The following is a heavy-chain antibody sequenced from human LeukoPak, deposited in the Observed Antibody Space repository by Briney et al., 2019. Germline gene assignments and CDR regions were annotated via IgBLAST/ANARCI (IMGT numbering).Heavy chain of an antibody. V-gene: IGHV4-30-4*01. CDR2: IYYSGST. Sequence: SETLSLTCTVSVGSLRSGDYYWSWIRQPPGKGLEWIGYIYYSGSTYYNPSLQSRAIISVDTSKNQFSLKLTSVTAADTAVYYCARALYSMTTVTTEYWFDFWGQGTLVPVSS. J-gene: IGHJ4*02. CDR3: ARALYSMTTVTTEYWFDF. D-gene: IGHD4-17*01. CDR1: VGSLRSGDYY.